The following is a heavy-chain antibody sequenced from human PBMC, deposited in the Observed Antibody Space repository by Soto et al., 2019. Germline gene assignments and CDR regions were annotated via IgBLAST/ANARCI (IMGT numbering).Heavy chain of an antibody. CDR1: GFTFNNYG. CDR2: ISSSGSNI. D-gene: IGHD2-2*01. V-gene: IGHV3-48*01. Sequence: EVQLVESGGGFVQPGGSLRLSCAASGFTFNNYGMYWVRQAPGKGLEWVSYISSSGSNIDYADAVKGPFTISRDNARNSLSRQMASLRCRGTAIYYCARDPRRCSYTSCYDGYCYYYRAVGGRGTTVTFS. J-gene: IGHJ6*03. CDR3: ARDPRRCSYTSCYDGYCYYYRAV.